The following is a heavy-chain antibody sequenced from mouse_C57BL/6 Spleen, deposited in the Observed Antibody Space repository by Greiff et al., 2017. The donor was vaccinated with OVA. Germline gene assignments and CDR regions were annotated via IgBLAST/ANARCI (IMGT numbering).Heavy chain of an antibody. D-gene: IGHD2-1*01. V-gene: IGHV1-52*01. CDR1: GYTFTSYW. CDR2: IDPSDSET. J-gene: IGHJ1*03. Sequence: QVQLQQPGAELVRPGSSVKLSCKASGYTFTSYWMHWVKQRPIQGLEWIGNIDPSDSETHYNQKFKDKATLTVDKSSSTAYMQLSSLTSEDSAVYYCARETYGNRYFDVWGTGTTVTVSS. CDR3: ARETYGNRYFDV.